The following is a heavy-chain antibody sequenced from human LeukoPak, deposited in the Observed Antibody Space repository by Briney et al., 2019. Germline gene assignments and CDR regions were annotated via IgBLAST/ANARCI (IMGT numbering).Heavy chain of an antibody. V-gene: IGHV4-59*12. CDR3: ARVVDYGGNSWVYFDY. J-gene: IGHJ4*02. Sequence: SETLSLTCTVSGGSISSYYWSWIRQPPGKGLEWIGYIYYSGSTNYNPSLKSRVTISVDTSKNQFSLKLSSVTPEDTAVYYCARVVDYGGNSWVYFDYWGQGTLVTVSS. CDR1: GGSISSYY. D-gene: IGHD4-23*01. CDR2: IYYSGST.